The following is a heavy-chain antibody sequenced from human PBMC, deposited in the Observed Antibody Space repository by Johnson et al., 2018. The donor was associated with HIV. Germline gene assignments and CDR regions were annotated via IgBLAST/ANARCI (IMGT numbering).Heavy chain of an antibody. CDR1: GFTFSSYA. CDR2: ISYDGSNK. D-gene: IGHD1-26*01. V-gene: IGHV3-30*04. Sequence: QVQLVESGGGVVQPGRSLRLSCAASGFTFSSYAMHWVRQAPGKGLEWVAVISYDGSNKYYADSVKGRFTISRDNSKNTLYLQMNSLRAEDTAVYYCAREGRLGSYLDGVAFDIWGQGTMVTVSS. J-gene: IGHJ3*02. CDR3: AREGRLGSYLDGVAFDI.